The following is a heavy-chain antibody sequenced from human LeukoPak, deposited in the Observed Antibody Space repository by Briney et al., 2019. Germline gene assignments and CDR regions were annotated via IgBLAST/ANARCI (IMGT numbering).Heavy chain of an antibody. CDR1: GFSFSNHW. Sequence: GGSLRLSCAAYGFSFSNHWMIWVRQAPGKGLEWVATINPDGTEKRYVDSVKGRFTISRDNGKNSLYLQMSSLRAEDTAVYYCVRDDRGIAVGSRDHGAQGTLVTVSS. J-gene: IGHJ4*02. CDR2: INPDGTEK. D-gene: IGHD6-19*01. CDR3: VRDDRGIAVGSRDH. V-gene: IGHV3-7*03.